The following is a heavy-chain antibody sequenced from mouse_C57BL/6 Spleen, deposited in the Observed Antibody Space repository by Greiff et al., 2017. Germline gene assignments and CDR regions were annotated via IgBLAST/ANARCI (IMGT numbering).Heavy chain of an antibody. V-gene: IGHV6-3*01. CDR2: IRLKSDNYAT. Sequence: EVKLQESGGGLVQPGGSMKLSCVASGFTFSNYWMNWVRQSPEKGLEWVAQIRLKSDNYATDYAESVKGRFTISRDDSKSSVYLQMNNLRAEDTGIYYCTADYDYDRWFAYWGQGTLVTVSA. CDR1: GFTFSNYW. CDR3: TADYDYDRWFAY. D-gene: IGHD2-4*01. J-gene: IGHJ3*01.